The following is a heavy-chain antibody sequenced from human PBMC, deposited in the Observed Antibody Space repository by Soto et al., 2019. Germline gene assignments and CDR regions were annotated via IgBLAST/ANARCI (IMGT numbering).Heavy chain of an antibody. CDR2: IYSDGTT. J-gene: IGHJ5*02. CDR1: GGSIGGYY. Sequence: SETLALTCIVSGGSIGGYYGSWIRQPAGKGLEWIGRIYSDGTTNYNPSLKGRGTMSVDTSKKQISLKLTSVTAADTAMYYCARDRGYRSGSFGSWGQGVLVTVSS. V-gene: IGHV4-4*07. D-gene: IGHD5-18*01. CDR3: ARDRGYRSGSFGS.